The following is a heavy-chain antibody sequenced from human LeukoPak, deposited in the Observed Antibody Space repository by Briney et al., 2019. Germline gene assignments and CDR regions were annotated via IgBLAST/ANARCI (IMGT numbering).Heavy chain of an antibody. CDR2: INTDGSST. V-gene: IGHV3-74*01. Sequence: GGSLRLSCAASGFTFSSYWMHWVRQAPGKGLVWVSRINTDGSSTSYADSVKGRFTISRDNAKNTLYLQMNSLRAEDTAVYYCARDLGYCSSTSCYRWFDPWGQGTLVTVSS. D-gene: IGHD2-2*01. CDR1: GFTFSSYW. J-gene: IGHJ5*02. CDR3: ARDLGYCSSTSCYRWFDP.